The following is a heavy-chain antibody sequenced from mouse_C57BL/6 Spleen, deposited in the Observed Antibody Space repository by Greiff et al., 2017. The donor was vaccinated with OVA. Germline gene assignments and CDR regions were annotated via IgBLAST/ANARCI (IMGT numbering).Heavy chain of an antibody. Sequence: EVQGVESGGGLEQPGGSLKLSCAASGFTFSDYCMYWVRQTPEKRLEWVAYISNGGGSTYYPDTVKGRFTISRDNAKNTLYLQMSRLKSEDTAMYDCARGDYDYDGAWFAYWGQGTLVTVSA. CDR3: ARGDYDYDGAWFAY. CDR1: GFTFSDYC. D-gene: IGHD2-4*01. CDR2: ISNGGGST. V-gene: IGHV5-12*01. J-gene: IGHJ3*01.